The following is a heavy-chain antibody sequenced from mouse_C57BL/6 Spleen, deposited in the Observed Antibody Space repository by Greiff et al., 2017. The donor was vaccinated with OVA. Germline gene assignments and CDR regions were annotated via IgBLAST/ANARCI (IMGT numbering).Heavy chain of an antibody. CDR1: GYTFTSYG. J-gene: IGHJ4*01. CDR2: IYPRSGNT. D-gene: IGHD1-1*01. V-gene: IGHV1-81*01. CDR3: ARGATTVVAPNYAMDY. Sequence: VQLQQSGAELARPGASVKLSCKASGYTFTSYGISWVKQRTGQGLEWIGEIYPRSGNTYYNEKLKGKATLTADKSSSTAYMELRSLTSEDSAVYFCARGATTVVAPNYAMDYWGQGTSVTVSS.